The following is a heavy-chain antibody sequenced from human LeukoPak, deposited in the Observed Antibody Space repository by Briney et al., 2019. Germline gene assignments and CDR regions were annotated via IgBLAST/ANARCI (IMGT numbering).Heavy chain of an antibody. CDR1: GYTFTSYG. V-gene: IGHV1-18*01. Sequence: ASVTLSCKASGYTFTSYGFSWVRQAPGQGLEWMGWISAYNGNTNYAQKLQGRVTMTTDTSTSTAYMELRSLRSDDTAVYYCARDQTPSMIVVGNAFDIWGQGTMVTVSS. CDR2: ISAYNGNT. CDR3: ARDQTPSMIVVGNAFDI. D-gene: IGHD3-22*01. J-gene: IGHJ3*02.